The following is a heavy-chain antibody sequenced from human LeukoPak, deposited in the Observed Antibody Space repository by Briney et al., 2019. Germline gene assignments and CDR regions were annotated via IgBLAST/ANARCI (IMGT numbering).Heavy chain of an antibody. Sequence: PGGSLRHTCAASGFTVSSNYMSWVRQAPGKGLEWVANIKEDGGEMYYVDSVKGRFIISRDNAKNSVYLQMNILRVEDTAVYYCASGMIEFDYWGQGTLVTVSS. CDR2: IKEDGGEM. J-gene: IGHJ4*02. CDR3: ASGMIEFDY. D-gene: IGHD1-14*01. V-gene: IGHV3-7*01. CDR1: GFTVSSNY.